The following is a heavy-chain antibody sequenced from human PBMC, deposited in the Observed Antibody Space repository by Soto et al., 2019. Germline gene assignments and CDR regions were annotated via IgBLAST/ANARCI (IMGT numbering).Heavy chain of an antibody. J-gene: IGHJ4*02. D-gene: IGHD4-4*01. Sequence: ALRLSCAASGFTFDDYAMHWVRQAPGKGLEWVSGISWNSGSIGYADSVKGRFTISRDNAKNSLYLQMNSLRPEDTALYYCVKDMGMKYDYTNYFHYWGQGTLVTVSS. CDR2: ISWNSGSI. CDR3: VKDMGMKYDYTNYFHY. CDR1: GFTFDDYA. V-gene: IGHV3-9*01.